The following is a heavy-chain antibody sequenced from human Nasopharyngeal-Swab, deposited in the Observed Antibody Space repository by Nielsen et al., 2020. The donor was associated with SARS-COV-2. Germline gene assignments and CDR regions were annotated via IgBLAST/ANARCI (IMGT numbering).Heavy chain of an antibody. Sequence: GGSLRLSCAASGFTFNTYDMSWVRQAPGKGLEWVSGISGSGESTHYADSVKGRFTISRDNSKNTLYLQMNSLRAEDTAVYYCVKGPPAVIHYFDYWGQGTLVTVSS. J-gene: IGHJ4*02. CDR1: GFTFNTYD. V-gene: IGHV3-23*01. D-gene: IGHD2-21*01. CDR2: ISGSGEST. CDR3: VKGPPAVIHYFDY.